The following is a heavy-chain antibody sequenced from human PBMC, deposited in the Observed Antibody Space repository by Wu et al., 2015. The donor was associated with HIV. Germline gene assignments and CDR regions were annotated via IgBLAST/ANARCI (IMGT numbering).Heavy chain of an antibody. V-gene: IGHV1-69*12. Sequence: QVQLVQSGAEVKKPGSSVKVSCKASGGTFSSYAISWVRQAPGQGLEWMGGIIPIFGTANYAQKFQGRVTITADESTGTAYMELRSLRSEDTAVYYCARDLFSAQIGTDYYYYYYMDVWGKGTTVTVSS. D-gene: IGHD1-1*01. CDR3: ARDLFSAQIGTDYYYYYYMDV. CDR2: IIPIFGTA. CDR1: GGTFSSYA. J-gene: IGHJ6*03.